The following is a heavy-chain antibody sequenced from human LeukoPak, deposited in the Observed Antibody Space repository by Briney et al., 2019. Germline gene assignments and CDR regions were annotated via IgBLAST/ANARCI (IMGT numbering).Heavy chain of an antibody. CDR2: IYTSGST. J-gene: IGHJ6*02. CDR3: ASSSQLRFLEWAYGMDV. D-gene: IGHD3-3*01. V-gene: IGHV4-4*07. Sequence: SETLSLTCTVSGGSISSYYWSWIRQPAGKGLEGIGRIYTSGSTNCNPSLKSRVTMSVATSKNHFSLKLSSVTAAHTAVYYCASSSQLRFLEWAYGMDVWGQGTTVTVSS. CDR1: GGSISSYY.